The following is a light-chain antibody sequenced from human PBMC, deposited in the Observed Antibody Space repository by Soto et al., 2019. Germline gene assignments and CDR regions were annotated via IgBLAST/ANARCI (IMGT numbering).Light chain of an antibody. CDR1: QSVGRY. CDR3: QQRSDWPST. V-gene: IGKV3-11*01. J-gene: IGKJ4*01. CDR2: DAS. Sequence: EIVLTQSPATLSLSPGEGATLSCRASQSVGRYLAWYQQKPGQAPRLLTYDASKRATGIAARFSGSGSGTDFTLTISSLEPEDFGVYYCQQRSDWPSTFGGGTKVQIK.